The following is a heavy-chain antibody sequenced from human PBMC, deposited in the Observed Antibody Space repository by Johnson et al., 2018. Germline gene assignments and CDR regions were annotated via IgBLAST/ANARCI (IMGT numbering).Heavy chain of an antibody. CDR2: IGTAGDT. J-gene: IGHJ6*02. Sequence: VQLVESGGGLVQPGGSLRLSCAASGFTFSSYDMHWVRQATGKGLEWVSAIGTAGDTYYPGSVKGRFTISRENAKNPLDLQMNSLRAGETAVYYCARGPTLYSYGDMDVWGQGTTVTVSS. CDR3: ARGPTLYSYGDMDV. CDR1: GFTFSSYD. V-gene: IGHV3-13*01. D-gene: IGHD5-18*01.